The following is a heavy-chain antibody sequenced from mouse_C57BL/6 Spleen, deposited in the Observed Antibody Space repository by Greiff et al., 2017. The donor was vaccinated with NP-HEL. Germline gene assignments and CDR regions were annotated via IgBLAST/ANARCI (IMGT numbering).Heavy chain of an antibody. CDR3: ARRGDYDVEFAY. CDR2: INPNNGGT. V-gene: IGHV1-18*01. D-gene: IGHD2-4*01. Sequence: VQLQQSGPELVKPGASVKIPCKASGYTFTDYNMDWVKQSHGKSLEWIGDINPNNGGTIYNQKFKGKATLTVDKSSSTAYMELRSLTSEDTAVYYCARRGDYDVEFAYWGQGTLVTVSA. CDR1: GYTFTDYN. J-gene: IGHJ3*01.